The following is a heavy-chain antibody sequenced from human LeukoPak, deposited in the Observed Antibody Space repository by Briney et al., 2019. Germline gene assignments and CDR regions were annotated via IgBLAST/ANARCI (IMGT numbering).Heavy chain of an antibody. CDR1: GYTFTSYG. CDR3: ARDLGWDYYDSSGSGFDY. D-gene: IGHD3-22*01. CDR2: ISAYNGNT. J-gene: IGHJ4*02. V-gene: IGHV1-18*01. Sequence: ASVKVSCKASGYTFTSYGISWVRQGPGQGLEWMGWISAYNGNTNYAQKLQGRVTMTTDTSTSTAYMELRSLRSDDTAVYYCARDLGWDYYDSSGSGFDYWGQGTLVTVSS.